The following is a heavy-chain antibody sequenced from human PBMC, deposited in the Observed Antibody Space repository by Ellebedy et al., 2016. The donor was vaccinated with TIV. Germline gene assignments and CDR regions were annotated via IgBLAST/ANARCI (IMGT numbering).Heavy chain of an antibody. J-gene: IGHJ6*02. D-gene: IGHD6-6*01. CDR3: ARGRSSSPVYYYYYGMDV. CDR2: INHSGST. V-gene: IGHV4-34*01. Sequence: SETLSLTCAVYGGSFSGYYWSWIRQPPGKGLEWIGEINHSGSTNYNPSLKSRVTISVDTSKNQFSLKLSSVTAADTAVYYCARGRSSSPVYYYYYGMDVWGQGTTVTVSS. CDR1: GGSFSGYY.